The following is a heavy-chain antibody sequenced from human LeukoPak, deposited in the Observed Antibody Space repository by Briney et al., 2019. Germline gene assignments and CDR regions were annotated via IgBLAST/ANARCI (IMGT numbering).Heavy chain of an antibody. CDR2: IIPIFGTA. J-gene: IGHJ6*02. Sequence: SVKVSCKASGGTFSSYAISWVRQAPGQGLEWMGGIIPIFGTANYAQKFQGRVTITADESTSTAYMELSSLRSEDTAVYYCARSLYPGFLEWLYPYYYYGMDVWGQGTTVTVSS. V-gene: IGHV1-69*13. CDR3: ARSLYPGFLEWLYPYYYYGMDV. D-gene: IGHD3-3*01. CDR1: GGTFSSYA.